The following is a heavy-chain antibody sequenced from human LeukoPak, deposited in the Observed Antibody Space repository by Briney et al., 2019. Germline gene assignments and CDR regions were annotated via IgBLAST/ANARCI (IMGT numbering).Heavy chain of an antibody. CDR3: ARVNGYYYFDY. CDR1: GGSVSSGSYY. D-gene: IGHD2-8*01. Sequence: KTSETLSLTCTVSGGSVSSGSYYWSWIRQPPGKGLEWIGYIYYSGSTNYNPSLKSRVTISVDTSKNQFSLKLSSVTAADTAVYYCARVNGYYYFDYWGQGTLVTVSS. V-gene: IGHV4-61*01. J-gene: IGHJ4*02. CDR2: IYYSGST.